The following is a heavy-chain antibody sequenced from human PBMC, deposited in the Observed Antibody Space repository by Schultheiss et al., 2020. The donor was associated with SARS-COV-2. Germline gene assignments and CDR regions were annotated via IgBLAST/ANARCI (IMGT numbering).Heavy chain of an antibody. V-gene: IGHV3-13*01. CDR3: ARDLYRFCGGDCYSGGNFDY. CDR2: IGTAGDT. J-gene: IGHJ4*02. CDR1: GFTFSSYD. D-gene: IGHD2-21*01. Sequence: GGSLRLSCAASGFTFSSYDMHWVRQATGKGLEWVSAIGTAGDTYYPGSVKGRFTISRDNSKNTLCLQMNSLRAEDTAVYYCARDLYRFCGGDCYSGGNFDYWGQGALGTGSS.